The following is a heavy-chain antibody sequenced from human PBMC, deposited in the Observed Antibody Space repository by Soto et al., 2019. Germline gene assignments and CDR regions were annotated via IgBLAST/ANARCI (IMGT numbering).Heavy chain of an antibody. CDR3: AKELLRLGESLERYFDY. J-gene: IGHJ4*02. V-gene: IGHV3-23*01. CDR2: ISGSGSSR. Sequence: EVQLLESGGDLVQPGGSLRLSCAASGFTFSTYAMSWVRQAPGKGLEWVSAISGSGSSRYYADSAKGQFTISRDNSKNTLFLQLNSLRAEDTAVYYCAKELLRLGESLERYFDYWGQGTLVTVSS. CDR1: GFTFSTYA. D-gene: IGHD3-10*01.